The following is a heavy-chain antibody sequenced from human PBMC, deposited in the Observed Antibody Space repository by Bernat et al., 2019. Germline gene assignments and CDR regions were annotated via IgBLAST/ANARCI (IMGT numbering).Heavy chain of an antibody. CDR2: ISSSSSYI. Sequence: EVQLVESGGGLVKPGGSLRLSCAASGFTFSSYSMNWVRQAPGKGLEWVSSISSSSSYIYYADSVKGRFTISRDNAKNSLYLQMNSLRAEDTAVYYCASSLPLGYCSGGLTCGYADPWGQGTLVTVSS. D-gene: IGHD2-15*01. V-gene: IGHV3-21*01. J-gene: IGHJ5*02. CDR3: ASSLPLGYCSGGLTCGYADP. CDR1: GFTFSSYS.